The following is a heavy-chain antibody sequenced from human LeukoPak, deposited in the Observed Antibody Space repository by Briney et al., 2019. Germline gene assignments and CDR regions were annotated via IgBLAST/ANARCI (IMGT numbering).Heavy chain of an antibody. J-gene: IGHJ2*01. CDR2: IYYSGST. Sequence: SETLSLTCTVSGGSISSGGYYWSWIRQHPGKGLEWIGYIYYSGSTYYNPSLKSRVTISVDTSKNQFSLKLSSVTAADTAVYYCARDGTSGDTAMVTRGRGGWYFDLWGRGTLVTVSS. CDR1: GGSISSGGYY. CDR3: ARDGTSGDTAMVTRGRGGWYFDL. V-gene: IGHV4-31*03. D-gene: IGHD5-18*01.